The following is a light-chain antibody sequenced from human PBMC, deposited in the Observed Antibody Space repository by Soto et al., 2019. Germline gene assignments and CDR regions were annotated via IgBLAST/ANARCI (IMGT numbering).Light chain of an antibody. CDR2: ATS. Sequence: DIQMNQSPSTLSASVGDTVTITCRASESIDNWLAWYQQKPGKAPNLLIYATSSLQGGVPSRFSGSGSGTDFTLTISSLQPEDFATYYCQQNYSPPPITFGQGTLLEI. CDR1: ESIDNW. CDR3: QQNYSPPPIT. J-gene: IGKJ5*01. V-gene: IGKV1-39*01.